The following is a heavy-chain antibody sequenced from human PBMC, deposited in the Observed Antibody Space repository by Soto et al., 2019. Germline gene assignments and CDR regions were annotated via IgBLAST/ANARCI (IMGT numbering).Heavy chain of an antibody. CDR2: ISGSGGST. J-gene: IGHJ5*02. CDR1: GFTFSRYA. D-gene: IGHD3-3*01. Sequence: GGSLRVSCAASGFTFSRYAMSWVRQAPGKGLEWVSAISGSGGSTYYADSVKGRFTISRDNSKNTLYLQMNSLRAEDTAVYYCAKDSDPGPSGFLTWGQGTLVTVSS. V-gene: IGHV3-23*01. CDR3: AKDSDPGPSGFLT.